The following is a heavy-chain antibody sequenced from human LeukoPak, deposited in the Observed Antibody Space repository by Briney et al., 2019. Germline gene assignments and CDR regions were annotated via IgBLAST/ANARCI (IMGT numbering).Heavy chain of an antibody. J-gene: IGHJ5*02. CDR3: ARDREYYGSGSWLDP. D-gene: IGHD3-10*01. CDR2: INPNSGGT. V-gene: IGHV1-2*02. Sequence: GASVKVSCKASGYTFTGYYMHWVRQAPGQGLEWMGWINPNSGGTNYAQKFQGRVTMTRDTSISTAYMELSRLRSDDTAVYYCARDREYYGSGSWLDPWGQGTLVTVSS. CDR1: GYTFTGYY.